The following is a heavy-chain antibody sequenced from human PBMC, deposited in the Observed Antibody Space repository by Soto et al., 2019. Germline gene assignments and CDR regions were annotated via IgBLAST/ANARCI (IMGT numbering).Heavy chain of an antibody. V-gene: IGHV3-23*01. CDR3: AKETLTTVTNGWFDP. D-gene: IGHD4-4*01. Sequence: PGGSLRLSCAASGFTFRSYAMNWVRQAPGKGLEWVSVISGSGDSTYYADSVRGRFIISRDNSKNTLYPQMNSLRAEDTAVYFCAKETLTTVTNGWFDPWGQGTRVTVSS. CDR1: GFTFRSYA. J-gene: IGHJ5*02. CDR2: ISGSGDST.